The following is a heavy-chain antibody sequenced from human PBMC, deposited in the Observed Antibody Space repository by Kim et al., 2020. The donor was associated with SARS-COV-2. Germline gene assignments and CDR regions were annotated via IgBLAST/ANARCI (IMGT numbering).Heavy chain of an antibody. D-gene: IGHD2-2*01. Sequence: GGSLRLSCTASGFTFSAFWINWFRQAPGKGLEWVANIKEDSREKHYVDSVRGRFTISRDNAKNSVYLQMNSLRAEDTAGYYCARRLPDCSSTGCYRAFNYWGQGTLVTVSS. CDR1: GFTFSAFW. V-gene: IGHV3-7*01. J-gene: IGHJ4*02. CDR2: IKEDSREK. CDR3: ARRLPDCSSTGCYRAFNY.